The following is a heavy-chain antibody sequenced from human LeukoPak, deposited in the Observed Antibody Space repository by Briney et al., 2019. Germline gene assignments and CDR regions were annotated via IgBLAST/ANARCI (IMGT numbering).Heavy chain of an antibody. Sequence: GGSLRLSCVASGFTFSSYAMHWVRQAPGKGLEWVAVIAFDGSNALYADYVKGRFTISRDISKSTLYLEMNSLKAEDSAIYYCSRGRYGDYSRSGYYYGMDVWGQGTTVTVSS. D-gene: IGHD4-17*01. J-gene: IGHJ6*02. V-gene: IGHV3-30-3*01. CDR3: SRGRYGDYSRSGYYYGMDV. CDR2: IAFDGSNA. CDR1: GFTFSSYA.